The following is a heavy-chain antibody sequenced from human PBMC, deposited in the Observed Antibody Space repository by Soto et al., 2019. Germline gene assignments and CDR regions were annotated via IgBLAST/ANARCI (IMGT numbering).Heavy chain of an antibody. CDR2: IYSGGST. D-gene: IGHD3-16*02. J-gene: IGHJ4*02. Sequence: EVQLVESGGGLVQPGGSLRLSCAASGFTVSSNYMSWVRQAPGKGLEWVSVIYSGGSTNYADSVKGRFTISRDKSKNTLYLQMNSQRAEDTAVYYCARDLYPGLDYWGQGTLVTVSS. CDR1: GFTVSSNY. CDR3: ARDLYPGLDY. V-gene: IGHV3-66*01.